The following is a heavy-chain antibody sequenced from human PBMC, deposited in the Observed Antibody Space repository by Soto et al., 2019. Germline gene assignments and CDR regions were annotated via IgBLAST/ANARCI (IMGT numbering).Heavy chain of an antibody. J-gene: IGHJ4*02. V-gene: IGHV3-48*02. Sequence: EVQLLESGGGLVHPGGSLRLACAASGFRFGEHSMNWVRQAPGKGLEWLSYITSSGDSIYYADSVKGRFTVSRDNDKNSLLLHMTSLRDDDTAVYYCARLPKGSMVTSWGQGTLVTVSS. CDR1: GFRFGEHS. CDR3: ARLPKGSMVTS. CDR2: ITSSGDSI. D-gene: IGHD2-21*02.